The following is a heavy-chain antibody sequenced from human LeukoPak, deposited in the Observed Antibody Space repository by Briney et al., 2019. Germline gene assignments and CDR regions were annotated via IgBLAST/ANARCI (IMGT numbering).Heavy chain of an antibody. V-gene: IGHV1-8*01. CDR3: ARGGTSDAFDI. Sequence: ASVKVSCKASGYTFTSYDINWVRQATGQGLEWMGWMNANSGNTGYAQKFQGRVTMARNTSISTDYMELSSLRSEDTAVYYCARGGTSDAFDIWGQGTMVTVSS. CDR1: GYTFTSYD. J-gene: IGHJ3*02. D-gene: IGHD1-1*01. CDR2: MNANSGNT.